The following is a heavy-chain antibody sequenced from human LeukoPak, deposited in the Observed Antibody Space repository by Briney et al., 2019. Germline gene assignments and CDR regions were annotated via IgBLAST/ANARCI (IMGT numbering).Heavy chain of an antibody. J-gene: IGHJ6*03. D-gene: IGHD6-13*01. CDR3: ARGAKWLHSSSWYPPYYYYYMDV. V-gene: IGHV4-34*01. Sequence: PSETLSLTCAVYGGSFSGYYWSWIRQPPGKGLEWIGEINHSGSTNYNPSLKSRVTISVDTSKIQFSLKLSSVTAADTAVYYCARGAKWLHSSSWYPPYYYYYMDVWGKGTTVTVSS. CDR2: INHSGST. CDR1: GGSFSGYY.